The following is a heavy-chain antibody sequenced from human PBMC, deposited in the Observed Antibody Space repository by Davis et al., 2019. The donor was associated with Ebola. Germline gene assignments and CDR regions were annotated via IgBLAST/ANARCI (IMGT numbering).Heavy chain of an antibody. Sequence: PGGSLRLSCAASGFTFSSYGMHWVRQAPGKGLEWVAVISYDGSNKYYADSVKGRFTISRDNSKNTLYLQMNSLRAEDTAVYYCVCYYDSSGYTYYFDYWGQGTLVTVSS. V-gene: IGHV3-30*03. D-gene: IGHD3-22*01. J-gene: IGHJ4*02. CDR3: VCYYDSSGYTYYFDY. CDR1: GFTFSSYG. CDR2: ISYDGSNK.